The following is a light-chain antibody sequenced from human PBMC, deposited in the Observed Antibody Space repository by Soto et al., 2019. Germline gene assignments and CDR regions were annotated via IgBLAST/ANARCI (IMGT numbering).Light chain of an antibody. CDR2: EVN. CDR1: SSDVGGYNY. V-gene: IGLV2-14*01. CDR3: NSFTTPNTRI. J-gene: IGLJ2*01. Sequence: QSALTQPASVSGSPGQSITISCTGTSSDVGGYNYVSWYQQHPGKVPKLLIYEVNNRPSGVSDRFYGSKSGNTASLTISGRQAEDEADYYCNSFTTPNTRIFGGGTKLTVL.